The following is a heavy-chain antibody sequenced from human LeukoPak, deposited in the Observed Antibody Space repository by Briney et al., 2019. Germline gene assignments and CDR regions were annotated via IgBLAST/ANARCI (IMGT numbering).Heavy chain of an antibody. V-gene: IGHV1-18*01. D-gene: IGHD2-21*02. Sequence: GASVKVSCKTSGYTFTNYAMNWVRQAPGQGLEWMGWISAYNGNTNYAQKLQGRVTMTTDTSTSTAYMELRSLRSEDTAVYYCASEIVVVTATHDAFDIWGQGTMVTVSS. CDR2: ISAYNGNT. J-gene: IGHJ3*02. CDR3: ASEIVVVTATHDAFDI. CDR1: GYTFTNYA.